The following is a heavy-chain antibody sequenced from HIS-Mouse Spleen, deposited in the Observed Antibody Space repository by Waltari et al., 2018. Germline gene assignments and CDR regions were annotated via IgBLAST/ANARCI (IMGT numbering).Heavy chain of an antibody. J-gene: IGHJ4*02. CDR3: ARRTSSGSYFDY. D-gene: IGHD1-26*01. V-gene: IGHV4-34*01. Sequence: QVQLQQWGAGLLKPSETLSLTCAVYGGSFSGYYWSWIRQPPGKGLEWIGEINHSGSTSYNPSLKSRVTISVDTSKNQFSLKLSSVTAADTAVYYCARRTSSGSYFDYWGQGTLVTVSS. CDR1: GGSFSGYY. CDR2: INHSGST.